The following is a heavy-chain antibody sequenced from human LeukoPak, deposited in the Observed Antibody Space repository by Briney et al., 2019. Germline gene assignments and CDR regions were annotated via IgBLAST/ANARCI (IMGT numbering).Heavy chain of an antibody. CDR2: IYYSGST. V-gene: IGHV4-31*03. D-gene: IGHD2-15*01. J-gene: IGHJ4*02. CDR1: GGSISSGGYY. CDR3: ARRGSGSRPYYFDY. Sequence: PSQTLSLTCTVSGGSISSGGYYWSWIRQHPGKGLEWIGYIYYSGSTYYNPSLKSRVTISVDTSKNQFSLKLSSVTAADTAVYYCARRGSGSRPYYFDYWGQGTLVTVSS.